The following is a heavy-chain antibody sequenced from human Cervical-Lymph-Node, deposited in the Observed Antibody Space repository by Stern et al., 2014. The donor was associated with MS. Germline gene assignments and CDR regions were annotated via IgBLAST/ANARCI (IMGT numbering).Heavy chain of an antibody. CDR3: ARLEALAWPYLDN. V-gene: IGHV5-51*01. J-gene: IGHJ4*02. CDR1: GYTFTDYC. Sequence: VQLVQSGAELRKPGASLKISCQASGYTFTDYCIGWIRQMPGRGPEYMGFISPADCHTRYNLSFQGQVTISSDNSISTGYVHWSSLEASHPAMYFCARLEALAWPYLDNWGLGTLVTVSS. CDR2: ISPADCHT. D-gene: IGHD3-3*01.